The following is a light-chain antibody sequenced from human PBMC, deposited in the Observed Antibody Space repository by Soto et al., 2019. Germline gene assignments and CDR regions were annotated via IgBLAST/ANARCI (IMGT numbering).Light chain of an antibody. Sequence: QSVLTQPPSASGSPGQSLTISCTGTSSDVGFHNFVSWYQQRPGKAPKLVIYEVTKRPSGVPDRFSGSKSGSTASLTVSGLQADDEADYYCASYAGTRLFVFGSGTKLTVL. J-gene: IGLJ1*01. V-gene: IGLV2-8*01. CDR2: EVT. CDR3: ASYAGTRLFV. CDR1: SSDVGFHNF.